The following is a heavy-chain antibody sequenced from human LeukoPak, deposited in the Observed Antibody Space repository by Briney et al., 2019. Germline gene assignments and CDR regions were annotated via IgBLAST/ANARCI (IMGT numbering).Heavy chain of an antibody. D-gene: IGHD6-13*01. CDR3: AAERYSSTWYFDY. CDR1: RFILNNAW. V-gene: IGHV3-15*01. J-gene: IGHJ4*02. Sequence: GGSLRLSCAASRFILNNAWMSWVRQAPGKGLEWVGRIKNKSDGGKTDYAAPVKGRFTISRDDSKNTLYLQMNSLKTEDTAVYYCAAERYSSTWYFDYWGQGILVAVSS. CDR2: IKNKSDGGKT.